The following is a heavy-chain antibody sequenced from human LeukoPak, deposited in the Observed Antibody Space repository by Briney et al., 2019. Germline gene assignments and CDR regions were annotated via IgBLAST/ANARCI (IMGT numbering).Heavy chain of an antibody. J-gene: IGHJ4*02. CDR2: IVYGGGGT. V-gene: IGHV3-23*01. Sequence: PGGSLSLSCAASGFTVSIYGMTWVRQDPGNGREWVSSIVYGGGGTYYADSVKGRFVISRDNSKNTLYLQMNSLRAEDTAVYYCAKDHSGASYYFDYWGQGTLVTVSS. CDR1: GFTVSIYG. CDR3: AKDHSGASYYFDY. D-gene: IGHD2-15*01.